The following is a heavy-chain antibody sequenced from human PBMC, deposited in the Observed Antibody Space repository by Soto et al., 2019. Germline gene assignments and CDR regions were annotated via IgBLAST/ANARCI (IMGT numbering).Heavy chain of an antibody. D-gene: IGHD6-19*01. CDR2: IIPIFGTA. J-gene: IGHJ4*02. CDR1: GCTFSSYA. V-gene: IGHV1-69*13. CDR3: ARAHSSGLWDY. Sequence: SVKVSCKASGCTFSSYAISWVRQAPGQGLEWTGGIIPIFGTANYAQKFQGRVTITADESTSTAYMELSSLRSEDTAVYYCARAHSSGLWDYWGQGTLITFYS.